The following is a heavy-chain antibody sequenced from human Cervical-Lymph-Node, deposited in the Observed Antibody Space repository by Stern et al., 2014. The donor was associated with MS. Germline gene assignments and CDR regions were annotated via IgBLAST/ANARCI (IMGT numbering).Heavy chain of an antibody. CDR3: ARDFVDTAMITRSDYLDS. CDR2: INTNSGNS. V-gene: IGHV7-4-1*02. Sequence: MQLVQYGSELTEPGASVKASCEASGYTLTNYPMNWVRQAPGQGLEWMGWINTNSGNSTYAQGFTGRFVFSLDTSVSTAYLHISSLKAEDTAVYYCARDFVDTAMITRSDYLDSWGQGTLVTVSS. J-gene: IGHJ4*02. D-gene: IGHD5-18*01. CDR1: GYTLTNYP.